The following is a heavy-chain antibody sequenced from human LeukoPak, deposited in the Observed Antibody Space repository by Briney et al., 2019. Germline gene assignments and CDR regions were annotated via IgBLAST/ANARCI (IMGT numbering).Heavy chain of an antibody. J-gene: IGHJ4*02. CDR2: MRQDGSEK. CDR3: ARKSGPYYDSSAYYYFDY. Sequence: GGSLRLSRAASGFTFSSYWMSWVRLAPGKGLEWVANMRQDGSEKYYVDSVKGRFTISRDNAKNSLYLLLNSLRAEDTAVYYCARKSGPYYDSSAYYYFDYWGQGTLVTVSS. CDR1: GFTFSSYW. D-gene: IGHD3-22*01. V-gene: IGHV3-7*01.